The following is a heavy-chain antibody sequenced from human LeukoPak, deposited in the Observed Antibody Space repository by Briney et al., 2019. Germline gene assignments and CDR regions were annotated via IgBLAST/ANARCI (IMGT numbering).Heavy chain of an antibody. CDR3: ARDPYYYDSSGYLDY. V-gene: IGHV3-30*03. CDR2: ISYDGSNK. CDR1: GSTFSSHG. D-gene: IGHD3-22*01. J-gene: IGHJ4*02. Sequence: GGSLRLSCAASGSTFSSHGMHWVRQAPGKGLERAAVISYDGSNKYYADSVKGRFTTSRDNSKNTLYLQMNNLRAEDTAVYYCARDPYYYDSSGYLDYWGQGTLVTVSS.